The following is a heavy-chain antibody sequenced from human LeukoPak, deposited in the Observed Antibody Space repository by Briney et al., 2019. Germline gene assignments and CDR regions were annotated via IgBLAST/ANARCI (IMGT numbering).Heavy chain of an antibody. D-gene: IGHD6-13*01. Sequence: PGGSLRLSCAASGFTFSSYSMNWVRQAPGKGLEWVSSISSSSSYIYYADSVKGRFTISRDNAKNSLYLQINSLRAEDTAVYYCASAPGIAAAGHYYYYGMDVWGQGTTVTVSS. J-gene: IGHJ6*02. CDR2: ISSSSSYI. V-gene: IGHV3-21*01. CDR3: ASAPGIAAAGHYYYYGMDV. CDR1: GFTFSSYS.